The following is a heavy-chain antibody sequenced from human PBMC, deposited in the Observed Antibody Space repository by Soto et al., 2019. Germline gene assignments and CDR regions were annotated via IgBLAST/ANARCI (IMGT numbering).Heavy chain of an antibody. Sequence: QVQLQESGPGLVKPSQTLSLTCTVSGGSISSVGYYWSWIRQHPGKGLEWIGYIYYSGSTYYNPSLKSRVTISVDTSKNQFSLKLSSVTAADTAVYYCAREYCSGGSCYLDYWGQGTLVTVSS. CDR2: IYYSGST. V-gene: IGHV4-31*03. D-gene: IGHD2-15*01. CDR1: GGSISSVGYY. J-gene: IGHJ4*02. CDR3: AREYCSGGSCYLDY.